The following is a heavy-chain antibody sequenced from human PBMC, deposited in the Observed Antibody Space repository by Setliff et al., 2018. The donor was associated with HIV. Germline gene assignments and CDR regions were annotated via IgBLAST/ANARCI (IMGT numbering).Heavy chain of an antibody. V-gene: IGHV4-38-2*02. D-gene: IGHD6-13*01. CDR3: ARHPGSTSSWYKGAFDF. CDR1: GYSISSGYH. J-gene: IGHJ3*01. CDR2: LFHSGNT. Sequence: PSETLSLTCIVSGYSISSGYHWAWIRQPPGKGLEWIGSLFHSGNTYYTPSVKSRVIISVDTSKNQFSLKVKSVTAADTAMYYCARHPGSTSSWYKGAFDFWGQGRMVTVSS.